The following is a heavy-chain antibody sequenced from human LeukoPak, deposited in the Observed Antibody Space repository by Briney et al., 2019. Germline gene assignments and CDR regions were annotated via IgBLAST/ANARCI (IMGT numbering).Heavy chain of an antibody. D-gene: IGHD5-18*01. CDR2: ISGSGGST. V-gene: IGHV3-23*01. J-gene: IGHJ3*02. CDR3: AKDRIQLWRGWAFDI. Sequence: GGSLRLSCAASGFTFSSYAMSWVRQAPGKGLEWASAISGSGGSTYYADSVKGRFTISRDNSKNTLYLQMNSLRAEDTAVYYCAKDRIQLWRGWAFDIWGQGTMVTVSS. CDR1: GFTFSSYA.